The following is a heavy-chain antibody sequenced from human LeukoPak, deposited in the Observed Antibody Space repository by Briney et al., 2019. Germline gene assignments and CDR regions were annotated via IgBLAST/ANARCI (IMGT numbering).Heavy chain of an antibody. CDR2: IYYSGST. D-gene: IGHD3-22*01. CDR1: GGSISSGGYY. J-gene: IGHJ4*02. CDR3: ASYSSTYSKAFDY. Sequence: PSETLSLTCTVSGGSISSGGYYWSWIRQHPGKGLEWIGCIYYSGSTYYNPSLKSRVTISVDTSKNQFSLRLSSVTAADTAVYYCASYSSTYSKAFDYWGQGSLVTVSS. V-gene: IGHV4-31*03.